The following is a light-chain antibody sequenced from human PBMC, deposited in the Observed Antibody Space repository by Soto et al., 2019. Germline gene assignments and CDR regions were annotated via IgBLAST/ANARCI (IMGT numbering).Light chain of an antibody. CDR2: GAS. V-gene: IGKV3-20*01. J-gene: IGKJ1*01. CDR1: QSVSSSY. Sequence: DILLARSPITLSLSDVAGASLSCRASQSVSSSYLDWYQQKPGQAPRVLIYGASSRATGIPDRFSGSGSGTDFTLTISRQEPEDFAVYYCHQYGAFGQGTKVDNK. CDR3: HQYGA.